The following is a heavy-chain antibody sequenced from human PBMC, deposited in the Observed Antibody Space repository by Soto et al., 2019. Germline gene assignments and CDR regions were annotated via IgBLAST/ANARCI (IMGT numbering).Heavy chain of an antibody. V-gene: IGHV1-69*01. CDR3: ALXEEALRYFDPNWFDP. CDR1: VCTYSSYA. CDR2: IIPIFGTA. Sequence: SVKVSCKASVCTYSSYAISWVRQAPGQGLEWMGGIIPIFGTANYAQKFQGRVTITADESTSTAYMELSSLRSEDTAVYYCALXEEALRYFDPNWFDPWGQGTLVTVSS. D-gene: IGHD3-9*01. J-gene: IGHJ5*02.